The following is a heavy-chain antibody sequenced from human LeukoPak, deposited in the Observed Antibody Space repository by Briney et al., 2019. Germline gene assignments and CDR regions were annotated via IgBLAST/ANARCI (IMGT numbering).Heavy chain of an antibody. CDR3: ARARDTATNTYYYYYGMDV. CDR1: GFTFSSYS. D-gene: IGHD5-18*01. CDR2: ISSSSSYI. V-gene: IGHV3-21*01. J-gene: IGHJ6*02. Sequence: PGGSLRLSCAASGFTFSSYSMNWVRQAPGKGLEWVSSISSSSSYIYYADSVKGRSTISRDNAKNSLYLQMNSLRAEDTAVYYCARARDTATNTYYYYYGMDVWGQGTTVTVSS.